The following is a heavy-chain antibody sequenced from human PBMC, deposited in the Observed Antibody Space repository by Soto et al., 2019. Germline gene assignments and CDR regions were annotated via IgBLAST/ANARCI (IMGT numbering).Heavy chain of an antibody. V-gene: IGHV3-64*01. CDR3: VRDPFVHDAFDF. CDR2: TRHRGSST. Sequence: PGGSLRLSCVGSGFTFSTYDLHWVRQAPGKGLEYVSGTRHRGSSTYYANSVKGRFTISRDNSKNTLYLQMGSLRPEDMAVYYCVRDPFVHDAFDFWGQGTMVTVSS. CDR1: GFTFSTYD. J-gene: IGHJ3*01.